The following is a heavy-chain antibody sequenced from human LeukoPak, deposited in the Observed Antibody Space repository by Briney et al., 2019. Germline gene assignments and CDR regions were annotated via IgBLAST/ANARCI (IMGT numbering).Heavy chain of an antibody. CDR2: IHTSGST. CDR1: GGSISSFY. J-gene: IGHJ3*02. Sequence: SETLSLTCTVSGGSISSFYWNWIRQPAGKGLEWIGRIHTSGSTKYNPSLKRRVTISVDKSNNQFSLKLNSVTAADTAMYYCARALPNTDNYNWAFDIWGQGRMVTVSS. CDR3: ARALPNTDNYNWAFDI. V-gene: IGHV4-4*07. D-gene: IGHD5-24*01.